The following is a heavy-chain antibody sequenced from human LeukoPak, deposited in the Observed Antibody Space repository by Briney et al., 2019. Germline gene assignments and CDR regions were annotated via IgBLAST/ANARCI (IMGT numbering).Heavy chain of an antibody. CDR1: GGTFSSYA. Sequence: VASVKVSCKASGGTFSSYAISWVRQAPGQGLEWMGGIIPIFGTANYAQKFQGRVTITTDESTSTAYMELSSLRSEDTAVYYCARHWASSTSCYGDYWGQGTLVTVSS. J-gene: IGHJ4*02. CDR3: ARHWASSTSCYGDY. CDR2: IIPIFGTA. V-gene: IGHV1-69*05. D-gene: IGHD2-2*01.